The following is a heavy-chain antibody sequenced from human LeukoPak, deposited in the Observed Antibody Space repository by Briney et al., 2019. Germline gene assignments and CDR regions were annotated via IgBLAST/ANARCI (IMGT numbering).Heavy chain of an antibody. J-gene: IGHJ1*01. V-gene: IGHV4-38-2*02. CDR3: ARVVQSTDSSGFYLPEYFQH. D-gene: IGHD3-22*01. Sequence: LETLSLTCTVSGYSISSGYRWGWTRQPPGKGLEWIGSIYHSGSTYYNPSLKSRVTISVDTSKNQFSLKLRSVTAADTAVYYCARVVQSTDSSGFYLPEYFQHWGQGTLVTVSS. CDR1: GYSISSGYR. CDR2: IYHSGST.